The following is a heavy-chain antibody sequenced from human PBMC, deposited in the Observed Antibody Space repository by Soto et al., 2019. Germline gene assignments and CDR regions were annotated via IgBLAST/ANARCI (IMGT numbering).Heavy chain of an antibody. D-gene: IGHD3-10*01. V-gene: IGHV4-31*03. CDR3: ARAYYYGSGSYYNVLGYGMDV. J-gene: IGHJ6*02. CDR1: GGSISSGGYY. Sequence: SETLSLTCTVSGGSISSGGYYWSWIRQHPGKGLEWIGYIYYSGSTYYNPSLKSRVTISVDTSKNQFSLKLSSVTAADTAVYYCARAYYYGSGSYYNVLGYGMDVWGQGTTVTVSS. CDR2: IYYSGST.